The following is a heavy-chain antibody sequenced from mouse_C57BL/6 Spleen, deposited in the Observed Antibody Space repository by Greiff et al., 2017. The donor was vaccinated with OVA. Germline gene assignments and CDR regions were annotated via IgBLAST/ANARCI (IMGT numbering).Heavy chain of an antibody. V-gene: IGHV10-1*01. J-gene: IGHJ4*01. CDR1: GFSFNTYA. D-gene: IGHD2-4*01. Sequence: EVQRVESGGGLVQPKGSLKLSCAASGFSFNTYAMNWVRQAPGKGLEWVARIRSKSNNYATYYADSVKDRFTISRDDSESMLYLQMNNLKTEDTAMYYCVRQEGYYDYDEDAMDYWGQGTSVTVSS. CDR2: IRSKSNNYAT. CDR3: VRQEGYYDYDEDAMDY.